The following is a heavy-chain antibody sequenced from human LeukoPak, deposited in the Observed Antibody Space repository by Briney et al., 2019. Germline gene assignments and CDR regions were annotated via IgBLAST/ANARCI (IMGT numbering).Heavy chain of an antibody. D-gene: IGHD2-15*01. V-gene: IGHV3-23*01. CDR3: ARGYGPLDV. Sequence: GGSLRLSCAVSGFTFRSFAMSWVRQPRGRGREGVSAIRVSGAVTYYADSVKGRFTISRDNSENTLYLQMNSLRAEDTAVYYCARGYGPLDVWGNGTTVTVSS. J-gene: IGHJ6*04. CDR2: IRVSGAVT. CDR1: GFTFRSFA.